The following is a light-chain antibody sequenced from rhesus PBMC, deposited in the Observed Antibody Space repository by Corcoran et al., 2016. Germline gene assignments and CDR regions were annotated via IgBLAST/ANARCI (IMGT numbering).Light chain of an antibody. Sequence: DIQMTQSPSSLSASVGDTVTITCRASQGISNYLAWYQQKPGKAPKPLIYYASNLESGVPSRFSGRGSGTVFTLSISSLQPEGFAIYYCQQHNSYPWTFGQGTKVEIK. J-gene: IGKJ1*01. V-gene: IGKV1S14*01. CDR3: QQHNSYPWT. CDR2: YAS. CDR1: QGISNY.